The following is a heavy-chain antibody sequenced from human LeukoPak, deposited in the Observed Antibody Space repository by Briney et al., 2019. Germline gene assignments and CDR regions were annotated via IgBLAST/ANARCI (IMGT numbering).Heavy chain of an antibody. Sequence: GVSLRLSCAASGFTFSSYGMHWVRQAPGKGLEGVAVISYDGSNKYYADSVKGRFTISRDNSKNTLYLQMNSLRAEDTAVYYCAAGYCSSTSCPPLFDYWGQGTLVTVSS. V-gene: IGHV3-30*03. J-gene: IGHJ4*02. CDR3: AAGYCSSTSCPPLFDY. CDR1: GFTFSSYG. CDR2: ISYDGSNK. D-gene: IGHD2-2*03.